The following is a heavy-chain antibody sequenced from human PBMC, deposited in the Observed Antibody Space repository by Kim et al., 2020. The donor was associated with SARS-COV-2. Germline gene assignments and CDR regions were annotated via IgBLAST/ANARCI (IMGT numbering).Heavy chain of an antibody. CDR3: ARERGGGYSSSWLIDY. J-gene: IGHJ4*02. V-gene: IGHV1-69*13. Sequence: SVKVSCKASGGTFSSYAISWVRQAPGQGLEWMGGIIPIFGTANYAQKFQGRVTITADESTSTAYMELSSLRSEDTAVYYCARERGGGYSSSWLIDYWGQGTLVTVSS. CDR1: GGTFSSYA. D-gene: IGHD6-13*01. CDR2: IIPIFGTA.